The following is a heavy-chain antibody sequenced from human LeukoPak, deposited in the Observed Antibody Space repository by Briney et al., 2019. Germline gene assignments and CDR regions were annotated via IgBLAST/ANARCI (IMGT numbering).Heavy chain of an antibody. J-gene: IGHJ4*02. CDR1: GFTFSSYG. D-gene: IGHD4-23*01. CDR3: AKGTQYGGDSYFDY. CDR2: ISGSGGRT. Sequence: GGSLRLSCTASGFTFSSYGMSWVRQAPGKGLEWVSAISGSGGRTYYADSVKGRFTISRDNSKNTLYLQMNSLRAEDTAVYYCAKGTQYGGDSYFDYWGQGTLVTVSS. V-gene: IGHV3-23*01.